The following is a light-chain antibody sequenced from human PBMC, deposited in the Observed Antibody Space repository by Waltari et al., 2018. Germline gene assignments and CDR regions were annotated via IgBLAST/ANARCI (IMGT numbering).Light chain of an antibody. V-gene: IGKV1-33*01. CDR3: QRYDNLPVFA. CDR1: QPITNY. CDR2: DAS. J-gene: IGKJ3*01. Sequence: DIQLTQSPSSLSASVGARVTITCQASQPITNYLNWYQQKPGKAPELLIYDASKLQTGVPSRFSRSQSGTEFSFTIGSLQPEDVATYYCQRYDNLPVFAFGPGTKVNVK.